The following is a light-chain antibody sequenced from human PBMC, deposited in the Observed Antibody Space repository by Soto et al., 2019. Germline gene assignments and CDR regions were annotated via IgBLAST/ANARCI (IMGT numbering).Light chain of an antibody. V-gene: IGKV3-20*01. J-gene: IGKJ5*01. CDR3: QQYGSSAPIT. CDR1: QSVSSNY. Sequence: EIVLTQSPGTLSLSPGERATLSCRASQSVSSNYLAWYQQKPGQAPRLLIYGASSRATGIPDRFSGSGSGTDFPLTISILEPEDFAMYYCQQYGSSAPITFGEGTRLEI. CDR2: GAS.